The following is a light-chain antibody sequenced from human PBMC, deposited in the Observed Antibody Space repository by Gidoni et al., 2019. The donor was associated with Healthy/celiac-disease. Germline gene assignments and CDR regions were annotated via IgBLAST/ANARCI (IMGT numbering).Light chain of an antibody. V-gene: IGKV1-39*01. J-gene: IGKJ2*01. CDR2: AAS. CDR3: QQSYSTPLYT. Sequence: DIQTTPSLPSLFASVGDRVTITCRASQSISSYLNWYQSKPGKVPKLLIYAASSLQSGVPSRCSGSGSGTDFTLTISSLPPADFATYYCQQSYSTPLYTFGQXTKLEIK. CDR1: QSISSY.